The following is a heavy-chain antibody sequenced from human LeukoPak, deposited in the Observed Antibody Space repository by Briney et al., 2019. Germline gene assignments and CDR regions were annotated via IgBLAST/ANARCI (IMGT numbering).Heavy chain of an antibody. J-gene: IGHJ3*02. CDR3: ARGADIVVSGAFDI. V-gene: IGHV1-69*06. D-gene: IGHD2-15*01. Sequence: SVKVSCKASGGTFSSYAISWVRQAPGQGLEWMGGIIPIFGTANYAQKFQGRVTITADKSTSTAYMELSSLRSEDTAVYYCARGADIVVSGAFDIWGQGTMVTVSS. CDR2: IIPIFGTA. CDR1: GGTFSSYA.